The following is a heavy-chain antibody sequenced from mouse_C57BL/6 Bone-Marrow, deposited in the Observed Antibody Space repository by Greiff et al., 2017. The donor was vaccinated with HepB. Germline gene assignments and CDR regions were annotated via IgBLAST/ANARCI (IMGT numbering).Heavy chain of an antibody. CDR1: GYAFSSSW. V-gene: IGHV1-82*01. CDR3: ARFDGYHGAMDY. CDR2: IYPGDGDT. D-gene: IGHD2-3*01. J-gene: IGHJ4*01. Sequence: VKLMESGPELVKPGASVKISCKASGYAFSSSWMNWVKQRPGKGLEWIGRIYPGDGDTNYNGKFKGKATLTADKSSSTAYMQLSSLTSEDSAVYFCARFDGYHGAMDYWGQGTSVTVSS.